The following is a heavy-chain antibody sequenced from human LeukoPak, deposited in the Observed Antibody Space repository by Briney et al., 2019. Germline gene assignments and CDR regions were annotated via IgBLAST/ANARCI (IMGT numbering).Heavy chain of an antibody. J-gene: IGHJ4*02. Sequence: PSETLFLTCTVSGGSISSYYWSWLRQPPGKGLEWTGFIYYSGTTNYNPSLKSRVTISLDTSKNQFSLQLNCVTAADTAVYYCARGWKQQPDYWGQGTLVTVS. CDR1: GGSISSYY. V-gene: IGHV4-59*08. D-gene: IGHD6-13*01. CDR2: IYYSGTT. CDR3: ARGWKQQPDY.